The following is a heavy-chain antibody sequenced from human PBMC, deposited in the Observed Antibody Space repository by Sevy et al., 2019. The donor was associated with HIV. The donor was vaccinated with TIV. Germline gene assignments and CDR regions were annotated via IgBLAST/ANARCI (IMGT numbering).Heavy chain of an antibody. V-gene: IGHV5-51*03. D-gene: IGHD3-22*01. CDR3: ARRNYDRSGYYYDAPVFDY. J-gene: IGHJ4*02. CDR1: EFTFTSYW. CDR2: IYPGDSDT. Sequence: GRSLKISCKGSEFTFTSYWIGWVRQMPGKGLEWMGIIYPGDSDTRYSPSFQGQVTISADKSISTAYLQWSSLKASDTAMYYCARRNYDRSGYYYDAPVFDYWGQGTLVTVSS.